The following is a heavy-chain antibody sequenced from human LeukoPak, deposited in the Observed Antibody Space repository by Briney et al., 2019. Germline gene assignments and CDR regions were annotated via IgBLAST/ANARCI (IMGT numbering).Heavy chain of an antibody. CDR2: ISGSGGST. CDR3: AKMRVEWELPYYFDS. Sequence: HPGGSLRLSCAASGFTFSSYGMSWVRQAPGKGLEWVSAISGSGGSTYYADSVKGRFTISRDNSKNTLYLQMNSLRAEDTAVYYCAKMRVEWELPYYFDSWGQGILVTVSS. J-gene: IGHJ4*02. D-gene: IGHD1-26*01. V-gene: IGHV3-23*01. CDR1: GFTFSSYG.